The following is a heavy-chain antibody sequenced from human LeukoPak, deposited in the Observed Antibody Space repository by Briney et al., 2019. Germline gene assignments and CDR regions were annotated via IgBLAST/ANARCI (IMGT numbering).Heavy chain of an antibody. CDR1: GFTFNSYA. D-gene: IGHD2-21*02. CDR2: ISYDGSNK. J-gene: IGHJ1*01. V-gene: IGHV3-30*04. Sequence: GGSLRLSCAASGFTFNSYAMHWVRQAPGKGLEWVAVISYDGSNKNYADSVKGRFTISRDNSKNTLYLQMNSLSAEDTAVYYCARSVVTATPHYFQHWGQGTLVTVSS. CDR3: ARSVVTATPHYFQH.